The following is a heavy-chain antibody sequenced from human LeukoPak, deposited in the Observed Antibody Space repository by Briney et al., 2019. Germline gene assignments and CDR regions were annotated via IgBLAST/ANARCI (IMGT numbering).Heavy chain of an antibody. CDR3: ARVSVPAAINYYYYMDV. CDR2: IYYSGST. CDR1: GGSISSSSYY. J-gene: IGHJ6*03. Sequence: SETLSLTCTVSGGSISSSSYYWGWIRQPPGKGLEWIGSIYYSGSTYYNPSLKSRVTISVDTSKNQFSLKLSSVTAADTAVYYCARVSVPAAINYYYYMDVWGKGTTVTVSS. D-gene: IGHD2-2*02. V-gene: IGHV4-39*07.